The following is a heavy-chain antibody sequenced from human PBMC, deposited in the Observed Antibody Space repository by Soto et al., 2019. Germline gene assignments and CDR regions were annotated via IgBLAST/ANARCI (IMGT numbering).Heavy chain of an antibody. CDR2: TSAYNGNT. Sequence: QVQLVQSGAEVKKPGASVKVSCKASGYTFTSYGISWVRQAPGQGLEWMGWTSAYNGNTNYAQKLQGSVTMTTDTSTGPAYTELRRLRSDGTGVYYCARELGGWGEYWGQGTLVTVSS. CDR1: GYTFTSYG. D-gene: IGHD3-16*01. J-gene: IGHJ4*02. CDR3: ARELGGWGEY. V-gene: IGHV1-18*01.